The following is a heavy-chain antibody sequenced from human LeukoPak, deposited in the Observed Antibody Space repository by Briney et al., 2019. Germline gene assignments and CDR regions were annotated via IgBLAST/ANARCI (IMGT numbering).Heavy chain of an antibody. CDR3: ARNLPSTGNFEY. V-gene: IGHV1-8*01. Sequence: ASVKVSCKASGYTFTSYSINWVRQATGQGLEWMGWMNTNSGNTGYGQQFQGRVTMTRDTSISTAYMELSSLRSEDTAVYYWARNLPSTGNFEYWGQGTLVTVSS. D-gene: IGHD5/OR15-5a*01. CDR2: MNTNSGNT. J-gene: IGHJ4*02. CDR1: GYTFTSYS.